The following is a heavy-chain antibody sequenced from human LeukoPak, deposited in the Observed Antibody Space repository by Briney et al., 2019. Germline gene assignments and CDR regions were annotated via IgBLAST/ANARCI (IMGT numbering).Heavy chain of an antibody. V-gene: IGHV4-34*01. CDR3: ATGPPYCSSTSCYTEAGYWYFDL. CDR2: INHSGST. Sequence: SETLSLTCAVYGGSFSGYYWSWIRQPPGKGLEWIGEINHSGSTNYNPSLKSRVTISVDTSKNQFSLKLSSVTAADTAVYYCATGPPYCSSTSCYTEAGYWYFDLWGRGTLVTVSS. D-gene: IGHD2-2*02. CDR1: GGSFSGYY. J-gene: IGHJ2*01.